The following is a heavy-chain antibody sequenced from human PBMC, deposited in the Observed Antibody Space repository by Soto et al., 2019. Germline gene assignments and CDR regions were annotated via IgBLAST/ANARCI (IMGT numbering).Heavy chain of an antibody. V-gene: IGHV1-46*03. CDR2: INPSVGTT. J-gene: IGHJ3*02. Sequence: QVQLVQSGAEVKKPGASVKLSCKASGYTFTDYYIHWVRQAPGQGLEWMGTINPSVGTTSYAQKFQDRVIMTRDTSTSAVYMELSSLRSEDTAVYYCARDLYSSSWYVRAFDIW. CDR1: GYTFTDYY. CDR3: ARDLYSSSWYVRAFDI. D-gene: IGHD6-13*01.